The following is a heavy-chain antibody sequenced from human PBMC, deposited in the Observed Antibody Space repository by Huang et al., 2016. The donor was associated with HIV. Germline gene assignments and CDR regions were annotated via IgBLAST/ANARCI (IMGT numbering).Heavy chain of an antibody. CDR2: INHIGKT. Sequence: QVQLRQWGAGLVKPSETLSLTCAVYGGSFSGYYWTWIRQSPGKGLEWIGEINHIGKTNYQPSLKSGGTISKDTAKNQFSLQLTSVSAADTGVYFCAREKAADSAWYGVYYFDYWGEGALVTVTS. CDR3: AREKAADSAWYGVYYFDY. J-gene: IGHJ4*02. V-gene: IGHV4-34*01. D-gene: IGHD6-19*01. CDR1: GGSFSGYY.